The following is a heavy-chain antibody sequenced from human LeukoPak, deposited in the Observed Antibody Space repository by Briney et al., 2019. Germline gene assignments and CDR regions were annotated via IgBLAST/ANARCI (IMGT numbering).Heavy chain of an antibody. CDR1: GGSFSGYY. CDR3: ARVRTTTYYGSGSQSLAWFDP. Sequence: NPSETLSLTCAVYGGSFSGYYWSWIRQPPGKGLEWIGEINHSGSTNYNPSLKSRVTISVDTSKNQFSLKLSSVTAADTAVYYCARVRTTTYYGSGSQSLAWFDPWGQGTLVTVSS. J-gene: IGHJ5*02. D-gene: IGHD3-10*01. CDR2: INHSGST. V-gene: IGHV4-34*01.